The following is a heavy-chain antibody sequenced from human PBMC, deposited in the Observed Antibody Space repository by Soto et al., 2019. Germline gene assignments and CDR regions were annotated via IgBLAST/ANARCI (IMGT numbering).Heavy chain of an antibody. V-gene: IGHV3-23*01. J-gene: IGHJ6*02. CDR1: GFTFSTYA. CDR3: AKGVNYYDSSGHYSYYYNGLDV. D-gene: IGHD3-22*01. Sequence: GGSLRLSCAASGFTFSTYAMSWVRQAPGKGLEWVSAISGSGGSTYYADSVKGRFTISRDNSKSTLYLQMNSLRAEDTAAYYCAKGVNYYDSSGHYSYYYNGLDVWGQGTTVTVSS. CDR2: ISGSGGST.